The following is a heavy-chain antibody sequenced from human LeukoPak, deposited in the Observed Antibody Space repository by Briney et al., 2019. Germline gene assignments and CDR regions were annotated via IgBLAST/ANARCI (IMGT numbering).Heavy chain of an antibody. CDR2: ISSTSGAV. Sequence: PGGSLRLSCAASGFTFSNAWMNWVRQAPGKGLEWISHISSTSGAVYYADSVKGRFTISRDNTKNSLYLQMNGLRAEDTAVYYCARATTISGWYFFDAGWGQGTLVTVSS. V-gene: IGHV3-48*04. CDR1: GFTFSNAW. D-gene: IGHD6-19*01. J-gene: IGHJ4*02. CDR3: ARATTISGWYFFDAG.